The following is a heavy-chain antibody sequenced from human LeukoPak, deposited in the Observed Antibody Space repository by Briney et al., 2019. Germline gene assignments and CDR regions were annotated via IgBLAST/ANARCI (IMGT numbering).Heavy chain of an antibody. CDR2: INPNSGGT. CDR3: ARDRNYYDSSGYYEV. D-gene: IGHD3-22*01. J-gene: IGHJ3*01. V-gene: IGHV1-2*02. Sequence: ASVKVSCKASGGTFSSYAISWVRQAPGQGLEWMGWINPNSGGTNYAQKFQGRVTMTRDTSISTAYMELSRPRSDDTAVYYRARDRNYYDSSGYYEVWGQGTMVTVSS. CDR1: GGTFSSYA.